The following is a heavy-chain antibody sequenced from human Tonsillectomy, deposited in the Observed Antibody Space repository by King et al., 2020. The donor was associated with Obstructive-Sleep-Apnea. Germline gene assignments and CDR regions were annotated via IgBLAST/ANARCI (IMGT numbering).Heavy chain of an antibody. CDR2: IYNGETS. CDR1: GGSIGSGGFY. D-gene: IGHD3-10*02. Sequence: QLQESGPGLVTPSQTLSLTCTVSGGSIGSGGFYWSWIRQLPGRDLEWIGYIYNGETSYYNPCLESRVTISADTSKDQFSLKLTSVTAADTAVYYCARDHDRERGIFDYWGQGTLVTVSS. J-gene: IGHJ4*02. CDR3: ARDHDRERGIFDY. V-gene: IGHV4-31*03.